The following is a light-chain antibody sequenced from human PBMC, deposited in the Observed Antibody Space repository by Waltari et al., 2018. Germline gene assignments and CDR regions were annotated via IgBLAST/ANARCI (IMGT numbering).Light chain of an antibody. V-gene: IGLV2-14*01. CDR3: SSYTSRSISWV. Sequence: QSALTQPASVSGSPGQSITISCTGTSSDVGGYNYVSWYQQHPGKAPKLMIYEVTNRPSGISSRFSGSKSGNTASRTISGLQAEDEADYYCSSYTSRSISWVFGTGTKVTVL. J-gene: IGLJ1*01. CDR1: SSDVGGYNY. CDR2: EVT.